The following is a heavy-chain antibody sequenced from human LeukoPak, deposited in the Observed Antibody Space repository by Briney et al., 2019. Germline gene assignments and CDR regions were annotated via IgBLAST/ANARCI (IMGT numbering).Heavy chain of an antibody. CDR1: GYSFTSYW. CDR2: IYPGDSDT. J-gene: IGHJ3*02. Sequence: GESLKISCKGSGYSFTSYWIGWVRQMPGKGLEWMGIIYPGDSDTRYSPSFQGQVTISADKSISTASLQWGSLKASDTAMYYCASPTTVTTSGAFDIWGQGTMVTVSS. D-gene: IGHD4-17*01. V-gene: IGHV5-51*01. CDR3: ASPTTVTTSGAFDI.